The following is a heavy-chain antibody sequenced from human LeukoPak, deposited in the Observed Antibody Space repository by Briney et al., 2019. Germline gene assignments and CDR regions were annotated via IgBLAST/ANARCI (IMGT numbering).Heavy chain of an antibody. CDR3: ASDLGYSSGWYKGY. J-gene: IGHJ4*02. CDR2: ISAYNGNT. V-gene: IGHV1-18*01. D-gene: IGHD6-19*01. Sequence: ASVKVSFKASGYTFTSCSISWVRQAPGQGLELMGWISAYNGNTNYAQKLQGRVTITTDTFTNTDYMELRSLRSDDTAVSSCASDLGYSSGWYKGYWGQGTLVTVSS. CDR1: GYTFTSCS.